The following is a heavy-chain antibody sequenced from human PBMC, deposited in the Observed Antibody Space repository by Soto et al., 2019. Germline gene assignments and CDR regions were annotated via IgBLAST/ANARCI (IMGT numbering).Heavy chain of an antibody. CDR1: GGSISSYY. Sequence: SETLSLTCTVSGGSISSYYWSWIRQPPGKGLEWIGYIYYSGSTNYNPSLKSRVTISVDTSKNQFSLKLSSVTAADTAVYYCARASGYCSSTSCNYFDYWGQGTLVTVSS. CDR2: IYYSGST. J-gene: IGHJ4*02. D-gene: IGHD2-2*01. CDR3: ARASGYCSSTSCNYFDY. V-gene: IGHV4-59*01.